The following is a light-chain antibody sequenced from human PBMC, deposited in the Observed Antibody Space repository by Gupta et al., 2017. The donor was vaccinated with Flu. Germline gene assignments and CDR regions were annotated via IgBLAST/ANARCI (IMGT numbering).Light chain of an antibody. Sequence: RAITISCTGTSSDVGYYNFVSWYQQQPGKAPRLLIYEVSIRPSGVSNRFSGSKSGNTASLTISGLQAEDEADYHCSSYTRNTTSMFGGGTKLTVL. CDR2: EVS. CDR1: SSDVGYYNF. V-gene: IGLV2-14*01. J-gene: IGLJ3*02. CDR3: SSYTRNTTSM.